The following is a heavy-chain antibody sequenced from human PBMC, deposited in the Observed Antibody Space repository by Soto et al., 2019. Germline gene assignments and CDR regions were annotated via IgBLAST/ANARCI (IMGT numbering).Heavy chain of an antibody. CDR1: GGSISSSSYY. Sequence: SETLSLTCTVSGGSISSSSYYWGWIRQPPGKGLEWIGSIYYSGSTYYNPSLKSRVTISVDTSKNQFSLKLSSVTAADTAVYYCAREGLLVVVPAAMYTWGVFDYWGQGTLVTVSS. J-gene: IGHJ4*02. D-gene: IGHD2-2*01. V-gene: IGHV4-39*01. CDR2: IYYSGST. CDR3: AREGLLVVVPAAMYTWGVFDY.